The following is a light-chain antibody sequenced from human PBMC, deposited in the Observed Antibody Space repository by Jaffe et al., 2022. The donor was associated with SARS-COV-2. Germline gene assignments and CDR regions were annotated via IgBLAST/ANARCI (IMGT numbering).Light chain of an antibody. Sequence: QSALTQPASVSGSPGQSITISCTGTNNDMGTYNLVSWYQHYPGKAPKRVIYEGNKRPSGISNRFSGSKSGNTASLTISGLQVEDEADYYCCSYVSSGTWVFGGGTKLTVL. CDR2: EGN. CDR1: NNDMGTYNL. V-gene: IGLV2-23*01. CDR3: CSYVSSGTWV. J-gene: IGLJ3*02.